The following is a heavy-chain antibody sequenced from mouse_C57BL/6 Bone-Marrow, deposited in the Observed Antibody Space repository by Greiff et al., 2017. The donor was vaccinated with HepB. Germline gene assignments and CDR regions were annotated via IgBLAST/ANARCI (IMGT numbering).Heavy chain of an antibody. D-gene: IGHD4-1*01. J-gene: IGHJ2*01. V-gene: IGHV1-52*01. CDR3: AREANWDYFDY. CDR1: GYTFTSYW. CDR2: IDPSDSET. Sequence: QVQLKQPGAELVRPGSSVKLSCKASGYTFTSYWMHWVKQRPIQGLEWIGNIDPSDSETHYNQKFKDKATLTVDKSSSTAYMQLSSLTSEDSAVYYCAREANWDYFDYWGQGTTLTVSS.